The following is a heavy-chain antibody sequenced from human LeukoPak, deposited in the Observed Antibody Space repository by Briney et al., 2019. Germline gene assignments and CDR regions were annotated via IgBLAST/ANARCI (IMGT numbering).Heavy chain of an antibody. D-gene: IGHD3-10*01. CDR2: ISSSSSYI. Sequence: GGSLRLSCAASGFTFSSYSMTWVRQAPGKGLEWVSSISSSSSYIYYADSVKGRFTISRDNAKNSLYLQMNSLRAEDTAVYYCARDLLITMVREYNWFDPWGQGTLVTASS. V-gene: IGHV3-21*01. J-gene: IGHJ5*02. CDR3: ARDLLITMVREYNWFDP. CDR1: GFTFSSYS.